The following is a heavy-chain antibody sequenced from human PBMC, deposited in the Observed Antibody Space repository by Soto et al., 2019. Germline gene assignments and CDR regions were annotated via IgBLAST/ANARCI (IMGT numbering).Heavy chain of an antibody. CDR3: ARGPSYSDYSNDWFFDS. D-gene: IGHD3-9*01. CDR2: IKKDGTEK. CDR1: GFTFSGYW. Sequence: EVQLVESGGGFVQPGGSLRLACAASGFTFSGYWMTWVRQAPGKGLEWVADIKKDGTEKYYVDSVKGRFTISRDNDKKSVYLQTNGLTVEDTAVYRCARGPSYSDYSNDWFFDSWGQGALVTVSS. V-gene: IGHV3-7*03. J-gene: IGHJ4*02.